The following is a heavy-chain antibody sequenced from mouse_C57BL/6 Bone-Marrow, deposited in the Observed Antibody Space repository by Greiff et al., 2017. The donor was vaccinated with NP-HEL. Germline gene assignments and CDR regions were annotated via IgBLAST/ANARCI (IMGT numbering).Heavy chain of an antibody. J-gene: IGHJ4*01. Sequence: DVKLVESGGGLVQPGGSLSLSCAASGFTFTDYYMSWVRQPPGKALEWLGFIRNKANGYTTEYSASVKGRFTISRDNSQSILYLQMNALRAEDSATYYCARYSSNWGYAMDYWGQGTLVTVSS. CDR1: GFTFTDYY. V-gene: IGHV7-3*01. CDR3: ARYSSNWGYAMDY. CDR2: IRNKANGYTT. D-gene: IGHD4-1*01.